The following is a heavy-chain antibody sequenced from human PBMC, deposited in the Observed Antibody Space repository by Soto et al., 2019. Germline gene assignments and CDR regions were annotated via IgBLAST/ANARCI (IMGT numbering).Heavy chain of an antibody. CDR2: ISTKNGDT. D-gene: IGHD2-8*02. CDR1: GYTFTSHG. J-gene: IGHJ5*02. CDR3: ARDRLVPDRGWFDP. V-gene: IGHV1-18*01. Sequence: QVQLVQSGGEVKKPGASVKVSCKASGYTFTSHGISWARQAPGQGLEWMGWISTKNGDTNYAQEFQDRVTLTTATSTSTAYMELRNLRSNDTAVYYCARDRLVPDRGWFDPWGQGTLVTVSS.